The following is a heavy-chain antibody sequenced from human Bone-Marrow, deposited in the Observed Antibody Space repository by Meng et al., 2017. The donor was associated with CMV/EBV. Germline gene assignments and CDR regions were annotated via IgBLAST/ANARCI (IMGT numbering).Heavy chain of an antibody. V-gene: IGHV1-69*10. CDR2: IIPILGIA. CDR1: GGTFSSYA. D-gene: IGHD3-3*01. CDR3: ARESAHLRAFDI. Sequence: SVKVSCKASGGTFSSYAISWVRQAPGQGLEWMGGIIPILGIANYAQKFQGRVTITADKSTSTAYMELSSLRSEDTAVYYCARESAHLRAFDIWGQGTMVTVSS. J-gene: IGHJ3*02.